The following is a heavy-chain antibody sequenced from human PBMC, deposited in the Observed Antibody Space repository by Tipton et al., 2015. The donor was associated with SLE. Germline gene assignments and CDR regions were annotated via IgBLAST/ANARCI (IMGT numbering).Heavy chain of an antibody. D-gene: IGHD4-23*01. CDR2: IYHSGST. J-gene: IGHJ2*01. V-gene: IGHV4-59*12. Sequence: TLSLTCTVSGGSISSYYWSWIRQPPGKGLEWIGYIYHSGSTNYNPSLKSRVTISVDKSKNQFSLKLSSVTAADTAVYYCARAVTTVVTRAYWYFDLWGRGTLVTVSS. CDR1: GGSISSYY. CDR3: ARAVTTVVTRAYWYFDL.